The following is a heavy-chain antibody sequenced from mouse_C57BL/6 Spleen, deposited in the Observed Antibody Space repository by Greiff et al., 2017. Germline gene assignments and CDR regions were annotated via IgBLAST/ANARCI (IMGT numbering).Heavy chain of an antibody. Sequence: EVQGVESGGDLVKPGGSLKLSCAASGFTFSSYGMSWVRQTPDKRLEWVATISSGGSYTYYPDSVKGRFTISRDNAKNTLYLQMSSLKSEDTAMYYCARLGTAQAMFAYWGQGTLVTVSA. CDR3: ARLGTAQAMFAY. D-gene: IGHD3-2*02. J-gene: IGHJ3*01. CDR2: ISSGGSYT. V-gene: IGHV5-6*01. CDR1: GFTFSSYG.